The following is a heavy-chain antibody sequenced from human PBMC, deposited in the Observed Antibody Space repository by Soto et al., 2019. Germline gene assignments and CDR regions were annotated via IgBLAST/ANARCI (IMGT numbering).Heavy chain of an antibody. CDR2: IYYSGST. Sequence: PSETLSLTCTVSGGSISSYYWSWIRQPPGKGLEWIGYIYYSGSTNYNPSLKSRVTISVDTSKDQFSLKLSSVTAADTAVYYCARDSVYSSSSGDYYYYYGMDVWGQGTTVTVSS. D-gene: IGHD6-6*01. CDR3: ARDSVYSSSSGDYYYYYGMDV. V-gene: IGHV4-59*01. CDR1: GGSISSYY. J-gene: IGHJ6*02.